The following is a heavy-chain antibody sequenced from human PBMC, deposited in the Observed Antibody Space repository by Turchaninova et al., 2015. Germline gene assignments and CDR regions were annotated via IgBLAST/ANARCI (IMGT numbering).Heavy chain of an antibody. J-gene: IGHJ1*01. D-gene: IGHD6-6*01. Sequence: EVQLVESGGGLVQPGGSLRLSCAASGFIFGDYAMTWFRQAPGRGLGWVSGVSGWGDHTNDANFGRGRFIIDRDNCQRTLYLQMDRRRAEDTASYYCAKGPSFSASSEYFQQWGLGTLVTVSS. V-gene: IGHV3-23*04. CDR1: GFIFGDYA. CDR2: VSGWGDHT. CDR3: AKGPSFSASSEYFQQ.